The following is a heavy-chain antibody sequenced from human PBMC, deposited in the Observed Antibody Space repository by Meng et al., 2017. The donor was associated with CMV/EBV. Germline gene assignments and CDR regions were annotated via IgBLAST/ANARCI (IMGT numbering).Heavy chain of an antibody. Sequence: SQTLSLTCTVSGGSVSSGSYYWRWVRQPPGKGLEWIGYIYYSGSTNYNPSLKSRVTISVDTSKNQFSLKLSSVTAADTAVYYCARVLRSGYYYYGMDVWGQGTTVTVSS. V-gene: IGHV4-61*01. CDR1: GGSVSSGSYY. D-gene: IGHD3-3*01. CDR2: IYYSGST. CDR3: ARVLRSGYYYYGMDV. J-gene: IGHJ6*02.